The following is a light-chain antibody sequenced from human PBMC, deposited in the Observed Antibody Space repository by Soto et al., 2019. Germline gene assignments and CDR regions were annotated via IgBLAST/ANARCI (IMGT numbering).Light chain of an antibody. Sequence: EIVMTQSPATLSVSPGETATLSCWASQSVSSYLAWYQQKPGQAPRLLIYGASSRATGIPDRFSGSGSGTDFTLTISRLEPEDFAVYYCQQYGSSRLTFGGGTKWIS. J-gene: IGKJ4*01. CDR1: QSVSSY. CDR3: QQYGSSRLT. CDR2: GAS. V-gene: IGKV3-20*01.